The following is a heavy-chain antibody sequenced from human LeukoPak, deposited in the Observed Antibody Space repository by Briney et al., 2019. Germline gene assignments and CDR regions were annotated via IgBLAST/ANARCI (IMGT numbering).Heavy chain of an antibody. J-gene: IGHJ4*02. CDR3: ARFSDYDSSGPIDY. CDR2: INHSGST. V-gene: IGHV4-34*01. D-gene: IGHD3-22*01. CDR1: GGSFSGYY. Sequence: SETLSLTCADYGGSFSGYYWSWIRQPPGKGLEWIGEINHSGSTNYNPSLKSRVTISVDTSKNQFSLKLSSVTAADTAVYYCARFSDYDSSGPIDYWGQGTLVTVSS.